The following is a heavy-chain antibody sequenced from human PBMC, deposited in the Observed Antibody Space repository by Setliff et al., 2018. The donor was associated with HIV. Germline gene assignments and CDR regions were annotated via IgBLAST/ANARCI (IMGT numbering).Heavy chain of an antibody. CDR2: IYYSVTT. J-gene: IGHJ4*02. CDR1: GYSISSGYY. D-gene: IGHD3-3*01. V-gene: IGHV4-38-2*01. CDR3: ARHQYYNFWSGFDY. Sequence: TSETLSLTCAVSGYSISSGYYWDWIRQPPGKGLEWIGSIYYSVTTYYNPSLKSRVTISVDTSKNQFSLKLNSVTAADTAVYYCARHQYYNFWSGFDYWGQGTLVTVSS.